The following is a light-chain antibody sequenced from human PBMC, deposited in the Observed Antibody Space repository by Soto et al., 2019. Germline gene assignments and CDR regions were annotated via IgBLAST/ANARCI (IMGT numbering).Light chain of an antibody. CDR3: QQRSNWPPIT. V-gene: IGKV3-11*01. J-gene: IGKJ5*01. CDR2: DAS. Sequence: EIVYTQSPATLSLSPGERATLSCRASQSVSSDVAWYQQKPGQAPRLLIYDASNRAAGVPARFSGSGSGTDFTLTISSLEPEDFAVYYCQQRSNWPPITFGQGTRLEIK. CDR1: QSVSSD.